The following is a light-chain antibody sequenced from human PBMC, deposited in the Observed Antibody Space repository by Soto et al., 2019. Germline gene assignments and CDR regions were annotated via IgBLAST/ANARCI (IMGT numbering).Light chain of an antibody. V-gene: IGLV1-44*01. Sequence: QSVLTQPPSASGTPGQRVTISCSGSSSNIGSNTVNWYQQLPGTAPKLLIYSNDQRPSGGPDLFSGSKFGSSASLAISGLQSEDEADYYCAAWDDSLNGVIFGGGTKVTVL. J-gene: IGLJ2*01. CDR3: AAWDDSLNGVI. CDR2: SND. CDR1: SSNIGSNT.